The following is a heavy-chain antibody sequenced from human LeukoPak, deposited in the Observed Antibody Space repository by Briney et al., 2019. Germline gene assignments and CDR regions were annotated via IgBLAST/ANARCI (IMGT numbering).Heavy chain of an antibody. CDR3: AKDVRGSGTYWDY. Sequence: GGSLRLSCAASGFIFSSYDMTWVRQAPGKGLEWVSAISGSGDSTYDADSVKGRFTISRDNSKNTLYLQTKSLRAEDTAVYYCAKDVRGSGTYWDYWGQGTLVTVSS. CDR1: GFIFSSYD. CDR2: ISGSGDST. J-gene: IGHJ4*02. V-gene: IGHV3-23*01. D-gene: IGHD1-26*01.